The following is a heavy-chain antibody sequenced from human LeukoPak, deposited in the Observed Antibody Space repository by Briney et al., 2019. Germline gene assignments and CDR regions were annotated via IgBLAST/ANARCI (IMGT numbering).Heavy chain of an antibody. CDR3: ATVVVAAS. CDR1: GYTLTELS. CDR2: FDPEDGET. Sequence: ASVKVSCKVSGYTLTELSMHWVRQAPGKGLEWMGGFDPEDGETIYAQKFQGRVTVTEDTTTDTAYMELSSLRSEDTAVYYCATVVVAASWGQGTLVTVSS. D-gene: IGHD2-15*01. J-gene: IGHJ5*02. V-gene: IGHV1-24*01.